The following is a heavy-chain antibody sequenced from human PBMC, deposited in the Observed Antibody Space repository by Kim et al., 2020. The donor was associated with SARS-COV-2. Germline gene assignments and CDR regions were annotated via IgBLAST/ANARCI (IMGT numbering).Heavy chain of an antibody. J-gene: IGHJ5*01. D-gene: IGHD3-16*01. Sequence: SETLSLTCSVSGGSVTDSWWSWVRQSPGKGLEWIGEISHSGSTNYSPSLKSRVAIFVDTSKNQFSLTLTSMTAADTAIYYCARFPVETLATYWGRGAWFDPWGQGTLVTVSS. CDR2: ISHSGST. CDR3: ARFPVETLATYWGRGAWFDP. V-gene: IGHV4-4*02. CDR1: GGSVTDSW.